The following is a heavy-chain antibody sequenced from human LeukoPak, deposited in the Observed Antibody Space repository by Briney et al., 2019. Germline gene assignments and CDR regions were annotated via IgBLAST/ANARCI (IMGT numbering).Heavy chain of an antibody. Sequence: GSLRLSCAASGFTFSSYWMSWVRQAPGKGLEWVANIKQDGSEKYYVDSVKGRFTISRDNAKNSLYLQMNSLRAEDTAVYYCAIGMYSSSFNPYYYYMDVWGKGTTVTISS. CDR3: AIGMYSSSFNPYYYYMDV. D-gene: IGHD6-13*01. CDR2: IKQDGSEK. CDR1: GFTFSSYW. V-gene: IGHV3-7*01. J-gene: IGHJ6*03.